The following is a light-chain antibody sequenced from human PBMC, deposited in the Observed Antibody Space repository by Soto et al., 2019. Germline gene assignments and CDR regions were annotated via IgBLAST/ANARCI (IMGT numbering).Light chain of an antibody. CDR1: QNINTW. V-gene: IGKV1-5*01. CDR2: DAS. J-gene: IGKJ1*01. CDR3: QQYYSYSRT. Sequence: DIQMTQSPSALSASVGDRVTITCRASQNINTWLAWFRQIPGKAPKLLIYDASSLESGVPSRFSGSGSDTDFTPTITNLQPDDVAIYYCQQYYSYSRTFGQGTKVEI.